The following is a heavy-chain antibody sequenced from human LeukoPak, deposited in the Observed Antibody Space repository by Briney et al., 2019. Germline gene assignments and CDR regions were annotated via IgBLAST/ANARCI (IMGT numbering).Heavy chain of an antibody. J-gene: IGHJ6*03. Sequence: PGGSLRLSCAASGLTVSSNYMSWVRQAPGKGLEWVSVIYSGGSTYYAESVKGRFTISRDNSKNTLYLQMKSLRAEDTAVYYCAREFEVAGLAMDVWGKGTTVSVS. CDR1: GLTVSSNY. D-gene: IGHD6-19*01. CDR2: IYSGGST. V-gene: IGHV3-53*01. CDR3: AREFEVAGLAMDV.